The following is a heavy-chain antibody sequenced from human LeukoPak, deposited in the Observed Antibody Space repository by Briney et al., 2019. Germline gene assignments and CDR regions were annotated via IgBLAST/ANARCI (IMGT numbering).Heavy chain of an antibody. CDR1: GFTFSDYY. CDR2: ISSSGSTI. V-gene: IGHV3-11*01. CDR3: ASGLDGYSNWDFAFDI. D-gene: IGHD5-24*01. Sequence: GGSLRLSCAASGFTFSDYYMNWIRQAPGKGLEWLSYISSSGSTIYYTDSMKGRFAISRDNAKNSLYLHMNSLRAEDTAVYYCASGLDGYSNWDFAFDIWGQGTMVTVSS. J-gene: IGHJ3*02.